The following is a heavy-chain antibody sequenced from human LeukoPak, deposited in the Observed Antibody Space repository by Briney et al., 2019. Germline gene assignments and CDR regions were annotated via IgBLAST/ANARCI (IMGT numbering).Heavy chain of an antibody. CDR1: GFSFENYN. V-gene: IGHV3-21*01. Sequence: PGGSLRLSCAASGFSFENYNMNWVRQAPGKGLEWVAYINVITGYIYYADSLKGRFTISRDNAKKSLFLEMNSLRVEDTAVYYCARDRSGSSSVDDAFDIWGQGIMVTVSS. J-gene: IGHJ3*02. D-gene: IGHD1-26*01. CDR2: INVITGYI. CDR3: ARDRSGSSSVDDAFDI.